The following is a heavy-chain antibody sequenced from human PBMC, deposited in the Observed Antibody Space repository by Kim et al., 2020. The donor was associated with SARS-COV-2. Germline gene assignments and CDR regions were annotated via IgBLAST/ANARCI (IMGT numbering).Heavy chain of an antibody. CDR2: IYYSGST. CDR1: GGSISSSSYY. Sequence: SETLSLTCTVSGGSISSSSYYWGWIRQPPGKGLEWIGSIYYSGSTYYNPSLKSRVTISVDTSKNQFSLKLSSVTAADTAVYYCARSDRPRYYFDYWGQGTLVTVSS. J-gene: IGHJ4*02. D-gene: IGHD2-21*01. V-gene: IGHV4-39*01. CDR3: ARSDRPRYYFDY.